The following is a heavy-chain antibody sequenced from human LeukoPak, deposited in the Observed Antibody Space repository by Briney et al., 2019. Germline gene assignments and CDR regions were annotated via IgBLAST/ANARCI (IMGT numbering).Heavy chain of an antibody. CDR3: VRDLQRHYLGVAVAGRRRWFDP. D-gene: IGHD6-13*01. V-gene: IGHV3-7*01. Sequence: GGSLRLSCAASGFIFGAYWMSWVRQAPGKGLEWVAYINYDGSEKSYVDSVRGRFTISRDNAKNTLYLQMNSLRAEDTAIYYCVRDLQRHYLGVAVAGRRRWFDPWGQGTLVTVSS. CDR2: INYDGSEK. CDR1: GFIFGAYW. J-gene: IGHJ5*02.